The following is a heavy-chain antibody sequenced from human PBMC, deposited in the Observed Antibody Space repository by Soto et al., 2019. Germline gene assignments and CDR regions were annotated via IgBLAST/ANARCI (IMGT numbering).Heavy chain of an antibody. CDR1: GFTFSTYT. CDR3: VREDGIVGANSAFDY. CDR2: INGRGNYI. V-gene: IGHV3-21*01. J-gene: IGHJ4*02. Sequence: GWSLRLSCASSGFTFSTYTMNWVRQAPGKGLEWVSSINGRGNYIYYADSVKGRFTISRDNAKNSLYLQMDRLRAEDTALYYCVREDGIVGANSAFDYWGLEALVTVSS. D-gene: IGHD1-26*01.